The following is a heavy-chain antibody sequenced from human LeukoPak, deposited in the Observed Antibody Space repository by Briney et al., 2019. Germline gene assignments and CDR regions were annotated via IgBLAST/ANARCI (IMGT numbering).Heavy chain of an antibody. CDR3: ARDIYYYDTTDPKIRSDY. J-gene: IGHJ4*02. Sequence: PGGSLRLSCAASGYTFTSFGISWVRQAPGQGLEWMGWINTYDGSTKYAQKLQDRVTMTTDTSTNTAYMELGSLSSDDAAVYYCARDIYYYDTTDPKIRSDYWGQGTLVTVSS. V-gene: IGHV1-18*01. CDR1: GYTFTSFG. D-gene: IGHD3-22*01. CDR2: INTYDGST.